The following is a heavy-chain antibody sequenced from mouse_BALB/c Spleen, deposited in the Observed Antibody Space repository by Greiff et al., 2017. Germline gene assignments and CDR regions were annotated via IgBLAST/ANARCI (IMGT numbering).Heavy chain of an antibody. D-gene: IGHD1-1*01. J-gene: IGHJ3*01. V-gene: IGHV14-3*02. Sequence: EVQLQQSGAELVKPGASVKLSCTASGFNIKDTYMHWVKQRPEQGLEWIGRIDPANGNTKYDPKFQGKATITADTSSNTAYLQLSSLTSEDTAVYYCASPDYYGSSYRFAYWGQGTLVTVSA. CDR1: GFNIKDTY. CDR2: IDPANGNT. CDR3: ASPDYYGSSYRFAY.